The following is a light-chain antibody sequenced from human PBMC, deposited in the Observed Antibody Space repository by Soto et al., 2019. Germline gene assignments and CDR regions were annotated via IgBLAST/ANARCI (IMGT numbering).Light chain of an antibody. V-gene: IGKV3-11*01. J-gene: IGKJ1*01. Sequence: EIVLTQSPATLALSPGERATLSCRVSQSVSSYLAWYQQKPGQAPRLLIYDASNRATGIPARFSGSGSGTDFTLTISSLEPEDFAVYYCQQRSNWPPWTFGQGTKVDI. CDR2: DAS. CDR3: QQRSNWPPWT. CDR1: QSVSSY.